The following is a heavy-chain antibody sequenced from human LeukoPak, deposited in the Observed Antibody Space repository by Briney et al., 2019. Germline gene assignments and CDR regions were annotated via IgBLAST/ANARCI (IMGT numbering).Heavy chain of an antibody. J-gene: IGHJ4*02. Sequence: SETLSLTCAVSDGSFRSSSLYWAWIRQPPGKGLEWIGTMHYDGSTYYNPSLKSRLTMSIDTSNNQFSLSVRSVTAADTAVYYCAKDDSGPLFYSFDYWGQGALVTVSS. V-gene: IGHV4-39*07. CDR2: MHYDGST. D-gene: IGHD6-19*01. CDR3: AKDDSGPLFYSFDY. CDR1: DGSFRSSSLY.